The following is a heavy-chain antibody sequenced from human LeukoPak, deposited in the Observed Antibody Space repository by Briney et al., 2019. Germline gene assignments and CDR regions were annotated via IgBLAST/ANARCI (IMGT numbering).Heavy chain of an antibody. V-gene: IGHV3-74*01. D-gene: IGHD4-23*01. CDR3: ARGLRWNSEGYFDY. J-gene: IGHJ4*02. CDR1: GFTFSSYS. CDR2: INTDGSST. Sequence: GGSLRLSCAASGFTFSSYSMNWVRQAPGKGLVWVSRINTDGSSTSYADSVKGRFTISRDNAKNTLYLQMNSLRAEDTAVYYCARGLRWNSEGYFDYWGQGTLVTVSS.